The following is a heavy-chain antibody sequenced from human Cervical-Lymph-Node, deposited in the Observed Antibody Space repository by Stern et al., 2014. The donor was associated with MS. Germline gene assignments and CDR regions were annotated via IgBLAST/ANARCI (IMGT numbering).Heavy chain of an antibody. Sequence: QVQLVESGGGVVQPGRSLRLSCAASGFTFSNYGMHWVRQSLGKGLEWVALISYDGSKQYYADSVKGRFTISRDNFQNTLYLQMNSLRAEDTAVYYCAKDLVPYASGGEDWFDPWGQGTLVTVSS. V-gene: IGHV3-30*18. CDR2: ISYDGSKQ. J-gene: IGHJ5*02. CDR1: GFTFSNYG. CDR3: AKDLVPYASGGEDWFDP. D-gene: IGHD3-16*01.